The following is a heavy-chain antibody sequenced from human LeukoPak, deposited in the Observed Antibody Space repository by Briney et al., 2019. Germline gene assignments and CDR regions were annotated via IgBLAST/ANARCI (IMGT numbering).Heavy chain of an antibody. CDR2: INHSGST. Sequence: TPSETLSLTCAVYGGSFSGYYWSWIRQPPGKGLEWIGEINHSGSTNYNPSLKSRVTISVDTSKNQFSLKLKSVTAADTAVYYCARGGYYGSGNDFRFDPWGQGTLVTVSS. V-gene: IGHV4-34*01. D-gene: IGHD3-10*01. CDR1: GGSFSGYY. J-gene: IGHJ5*02. CDR3: ARGGYYGSGNDFRFDP.